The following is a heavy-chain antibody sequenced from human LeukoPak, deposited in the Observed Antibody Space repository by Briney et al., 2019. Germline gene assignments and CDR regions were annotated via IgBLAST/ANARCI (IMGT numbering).Heavy chain of an antibody. CDR3: ARDGVVPAALHPYYFDY. V-gene: IGHV3-48*01. CDR1: GFTSSTYS. D-gene: IGHD2-2*01. Sequence: GGSLRLSCAASGFTSSTYSMNWVRQAPGRGLEWVAYISSSSSITYYTDSVKGRFTISRDNAKNSLYLQMNSLRAEDTALYYCARDGVVPAALHPYYFDYWGQGTLVTVSS. CDR2: ISSSSSIT. J-gene: IGHJ4*02.